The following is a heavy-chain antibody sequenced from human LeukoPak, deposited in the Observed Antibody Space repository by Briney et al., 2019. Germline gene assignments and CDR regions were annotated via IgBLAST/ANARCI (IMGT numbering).Heavy chain of an antibody. CDR3: ARDRLDSSGWSRSEYFQH. V-gene: IGHV4-59*01. D-gene: IGHD6-19*01. Sequence: SETLSLTCTVSGGSISSYYWSWIRQPPGKGLEWIGYIYYSGSTNYNPSLKSRVTISVDTSKNQFSLKLSSVTAADTAVYYCARDRLDSSGWSRSEYFQHWGQGTLVTVSS. J-gene: IGHJ1*01. CDR1: GGSISSYY. CDR2: IYYSGST.